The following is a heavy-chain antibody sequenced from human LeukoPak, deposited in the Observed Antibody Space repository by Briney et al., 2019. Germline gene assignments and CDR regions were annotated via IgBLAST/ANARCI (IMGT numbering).Heavy chain of an antibody. CDR1: GYTFTRYY. CDR3: ARGAYSSGWYYYFDY. J-gene: IGHJ4*02. Sequence: ASVKVSCQASGYTFTRYYMHWVRQAPGQGLEWMGWINPNSGGTNYAQKFQGRATLTRDTSLRTAYMELSRLRPDDTVLYYCARGAYSSGWYYYFDYWGQGTLVPVSS. CDR2: INPNSGGT. V-gene: IGHV1-2*02. D-gene: IGHD6-19*01.